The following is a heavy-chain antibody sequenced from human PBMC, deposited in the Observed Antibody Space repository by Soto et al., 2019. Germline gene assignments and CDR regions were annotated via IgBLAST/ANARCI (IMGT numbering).Heavy chain of an antibody. CDR1: GGSVSSGSYY. CDR3: ARDTRYCSSTSCYTIWFDP. J-gene: IGHJ5*02. V-gene: IGHV4-61*01. Sequence: SETLSLTCTVSGGSVSSGSYYWSWIRQPPGKGLEWIGYIYYSGSTNYNPSLKSRVTISVDTSKNQFSLKLSSVTAADTAVYYRARDTRYCSSTSCYTIWFDPWGQGTLVTVSS. D-gene: IGHD2-2*02. CDR2: IYYSGST.